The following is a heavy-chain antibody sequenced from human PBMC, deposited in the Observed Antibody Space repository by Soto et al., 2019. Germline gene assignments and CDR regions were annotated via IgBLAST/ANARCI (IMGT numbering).Heavy chain of an antibody. J-gene: IGHJ4*02. V-gene: IGHV1-2*02. D-gene: IGHD5-12*01. Sequence: ASVKVSCKASGYTFTGYYMHWVRQAPGQGLEWMGWINPNSGGTNYAQKFQGRVTMTRDTSISTAYMELSRLRSDDTAVYYCARGSIVATISPDYWGQGTLVTVSS. CDR1: GYTFTGYY. CDR3: ARGSIVATISPDY. CDR2: INPNSGGT.